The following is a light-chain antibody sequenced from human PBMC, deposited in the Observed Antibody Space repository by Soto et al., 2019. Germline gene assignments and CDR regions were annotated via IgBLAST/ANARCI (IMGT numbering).Light chain of an antibody. Sequence: QSALTQPASVSGSPGQSITISCTGTSSDVGGYNYVSWYQQYPGKSPKLMIYEVSNRPSGVSNRFSGSKSGNTASLTISGRQAEDEADYYCSSYTSSSTLVFGGGTQLTVL. CDR2: EVS. CDR3: SSYTSSSTLV. V-gene: IGLV2-14*01. CDR1: SSDVGGYNY. J-gene: IGLJ3*02.